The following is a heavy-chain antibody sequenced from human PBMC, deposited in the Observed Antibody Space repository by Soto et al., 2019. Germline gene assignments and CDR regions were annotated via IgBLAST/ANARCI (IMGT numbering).Heavy chain of an antibody. CDR3: AREGSSWELAFDI. D-gene: IGHD6-13*01. CDR1: GYTFTGYY. J-gene: IGHJ3*02. Sequence: ASVKVSCKASGYTFTGYYMHWVRQAPGQGLEWMGWINPNSGGTNYAQKFQGWVTMTRDTSISTAYMELSRLRSDDTAVYYCAREGSSWELAFDIWGQGTMVTVS. CDR2: INPNSGGT. V-gene: IGHV1-2*04.